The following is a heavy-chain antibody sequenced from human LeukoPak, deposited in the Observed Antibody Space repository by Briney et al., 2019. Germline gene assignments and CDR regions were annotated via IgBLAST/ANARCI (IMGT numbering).Heavy chain of an antibody. CDR1: GYSFSSYW. D-gene: IGHD5-24*01. CDR2: IYPGDSDT. J-gene: IGHJ4*02. CDR3: ASHSSRDGSDYRRLDY. Sequence: KPGESPKISCKAFGYSFSSYWIGWVPQIPGKGLGWMWIIYPGDSDTTYSPPFQGQVTISADKSMSTAYLQWSSLKASDTAMYYCASHSSRDGSDYRRLDYWGQGTLVTVSS. V-gene: IGHV5-51*01.